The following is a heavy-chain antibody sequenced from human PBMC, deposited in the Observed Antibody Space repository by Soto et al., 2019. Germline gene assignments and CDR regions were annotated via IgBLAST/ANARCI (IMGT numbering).Heavy chain of an antibody. CDR3: ARETYSSGSWYFDL. J-gene: IGHJ2*01. V-gene: IGHV4-31*03. D-gene: IGHD6-19*01. CDR1: GDSISSSGYY. Sequence: SETLSLTCTVSGDSISSSGYYWSWIRQYPGKGLEWIGFVYYSGSTYYNPSLKSRITMSLDTSKNQCSLNLTSVTAADAAVYFCARETYSSGSWYFDLWGRGTLVTVSS. CDR2: VYYSGST.